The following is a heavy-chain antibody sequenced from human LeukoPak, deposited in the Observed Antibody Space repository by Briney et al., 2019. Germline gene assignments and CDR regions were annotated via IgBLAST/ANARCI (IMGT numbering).Heavy chain of an antibody. J-gene: IGHJ4*02. Sequence: PGGSLRLSCAASGFTFSSYAMSWVRQAPGKGLEWVSAISGSGGSTYYADSVKRRFTISRNNSKNTLYLQMKSLRAEDTAVYYCAADYYDSSGLGCFDYWGQGTLVTVSS. V-gene: IGHV3-23*01. CDR1: GFTFSSYA. CDR3: AADYYDSSGLGCFDY. CDR2: ISGSGGST. D-gene: IGHD3-22*01.